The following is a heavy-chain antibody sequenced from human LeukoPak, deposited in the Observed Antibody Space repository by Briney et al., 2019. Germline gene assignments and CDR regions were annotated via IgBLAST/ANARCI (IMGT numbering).Heavy chain of an antibody. Sequence: GESLKISCKGSGDGFINYWIAWGRQRPGRGLEWMGIIYPGDSDTRYSPSFQGQVTMSADKSISTAYLQWSSLKASDTAIYYCARWGVTIFGVTLLDYWGQGTLVTVSS. CDR1: GDGFINYW. CDR2: IYPGDSDT. CDR3: ARWGVTIFGVTLLDY. D-gene: IGHD3-3*01. V-gene: IGHV5-51*01. J-gene: IGHJ4*02.